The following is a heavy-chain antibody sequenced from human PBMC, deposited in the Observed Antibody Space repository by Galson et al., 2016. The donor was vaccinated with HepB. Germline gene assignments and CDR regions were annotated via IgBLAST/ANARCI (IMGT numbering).Heavy chain of an antibody. V-gene: IGHV3-7*03. CDR2: INQDGSEK. J-gene: IGHJ3*01. D-gene: IGHD3-22*01. CDR1: GFTFSNYW. CDR3: AREDSMAFDF. Sequence: SLRLSCAVSGFTFSNYWMNWVRQAPGKGLEWVANINQDGSEKSYVDSLKGRFTISRDNAKNSLYLQMNSLRAEDTAVYYCAREDSMAFDFWGQGTMVTVSS.